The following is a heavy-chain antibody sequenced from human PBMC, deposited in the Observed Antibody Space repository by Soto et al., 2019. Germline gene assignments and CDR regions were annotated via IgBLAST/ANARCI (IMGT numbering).Heavy chain of an antibody. CDR1: GGSISSGGYY. CDR3: ARELTGCSSTSCYVAFDI. V-gene: IGHV4-31*03. Sequence: SETLSLTCTVSGGSISSGGYYCSWIRQHPGKGLEWIGYIYYSGSTYYNPSLKSRVTISVDTSKNQFSLKLSSVTAADTAVYYCARELTGCSSTSCYVAFDIWGQGTMVTVSS. D-gene: IGHD2-2*01. J-gene: IGHJ3*02. CDR2: IYYSGST.